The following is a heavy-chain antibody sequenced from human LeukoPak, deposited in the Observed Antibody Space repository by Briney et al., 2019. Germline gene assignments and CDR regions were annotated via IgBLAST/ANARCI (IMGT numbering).Heavy chain of an antibody. CDR1: GGTFSSYA. CDR2: IIPIFGTA. J-gene: IGHJ2*01. D-gene: IGHD4-17*01. V-gene: IGHV1-69*13. Sequence: SVKVSCKASGGTFSSYAISWVRQAPGQGLEWMGGIIPIFGTANYAQKFQGRVTITADESTSTAYIELSSLRSEDTAVYYCARGAGDYWYFDLWGRGTLVTVSS. CDR3: ARGAGDYWYFDL.